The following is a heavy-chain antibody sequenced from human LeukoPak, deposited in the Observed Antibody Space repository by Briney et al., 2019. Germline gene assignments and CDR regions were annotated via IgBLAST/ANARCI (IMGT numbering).Heavy chain of an antibody. CDR2: IYTGGSK. CDR3: AREAPMVGDNFYGMDV. Sequence: GGSLRLSCAVSGFTVNSYYIHWVRQSPGKGLEWVSVIYTGGSKYYADPVKGRLIISRDSSSNTVNLQLNSLRTENTVVYFCAREAPMVGDNFYGMDVWGPGTTVTVSS. V-gene: IGHV3-66*01. CDR1: GFTVNSYY. J-gene: IGHJ6*02. D-gene: IGHD3-10*02.